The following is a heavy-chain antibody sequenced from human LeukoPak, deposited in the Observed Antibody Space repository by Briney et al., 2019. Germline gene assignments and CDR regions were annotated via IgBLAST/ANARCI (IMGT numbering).Heavy chain of an antibody. Sequence: ASVKVSCKASGYTFTSYYMYWVRQAPGQGLEWMGWINIYNGNTKYAQKLQGRVTTTTDTSTSTAYMELRSLRSDDTAVYYCARMLYSYGLTSDYWGQGTLVTVSS. D-gene: IGHD5-18*01. CDR1: GYTFTSYY. V-gene: IGHV1-18*04. CDR2: INIYNGNT. CDR3: ARMLYSYGLTSDY. J-gene: IGHJ4*02.